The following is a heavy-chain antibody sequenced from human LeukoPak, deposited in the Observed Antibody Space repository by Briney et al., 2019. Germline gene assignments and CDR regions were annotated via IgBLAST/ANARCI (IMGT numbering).Heavy chain of an antibody. CDR1: GFTFSSYA. D-gene: IGHD2-21*01. J-gene: IGHJ4*02. CDR2: ISGSGGNT. CDR3: AKENGAAVISHFDY. Sequence: GGSLRLSCAASGFTFSSYAMSWVGQAPGKGLEWVSGISGSGGNTFYADSVKGRFTISRDNSKNTLYLQMNSLRAEDTAVYYCAKENGAAVISHFDYWGQGTLVAVSS. V-gene: IGHV3-23*01.